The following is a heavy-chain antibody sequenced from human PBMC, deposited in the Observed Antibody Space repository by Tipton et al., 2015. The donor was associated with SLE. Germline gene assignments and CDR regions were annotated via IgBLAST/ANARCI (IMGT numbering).Heavy chain of an antibody. Sequence: TLSLTCTVSGGSISSSSYYWGWIRQPPGKGLEWIGSIYYSGSTSYNPSLKSRVTISVDTSKNQFSLKLSSVTAADTAVYYCASRPRGIAVAGTNPYFQHWGQGTLVTVSS. J-gene: IGHJ1*01. V-gene: IGHV4-39*07. CDR1: GGSISSSSYY. CDR2: IYYSGST. D-gene: IGHD6-19*01. CDR3: ASRPRGIAVAGTNPYFQH.